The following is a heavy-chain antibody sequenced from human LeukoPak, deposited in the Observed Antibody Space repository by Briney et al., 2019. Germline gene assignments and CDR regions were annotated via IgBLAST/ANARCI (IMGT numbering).Heavy chain of an antibody. D-gene: IGHD1-26*01. V-gene: IGHV4-59*01. CDR2: IYYSGST. Sequence: SETLSLTCTVSGGSISSYYWSRIRQPPGKGLEWIGYIYYSGSTNYNPSLKSRVTISVDTSKNQFSLKLSSVTAADTAVYYCARDLGGSYYGDFDYWGQGTLVTVSS. CDR1: GGSISSYY. J-gene: IGHJ4*02. CDR3: ARDLGGSYYGDFDY.